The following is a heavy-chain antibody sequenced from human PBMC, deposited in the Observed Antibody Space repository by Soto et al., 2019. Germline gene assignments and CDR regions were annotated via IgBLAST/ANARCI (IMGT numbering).Heavy chain of an antibody. CDR2: IYYLGNT. Sequence: SETLSLTCTVSGGSISSSSSYWGWIRQPPGKGLEWVGSIYYLGNTYYNPSLGSRITISVDTSKNQFSLKLSSVTAADTAVYYCARSYSSSWYFDYWGQGTLVTVSS. V-gene: IGHV4-39*07. D-gene: IGHD6-13*01. CDR1: GGSISSSSSY. CDR3: ARSYSSSWYFDY. J-gene: IGHJ4*02.